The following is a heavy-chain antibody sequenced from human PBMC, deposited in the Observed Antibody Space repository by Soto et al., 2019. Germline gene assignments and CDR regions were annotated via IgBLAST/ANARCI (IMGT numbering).Heavy chain of an antibody. V-gene: IGHV3-23*01. CDR2: ISGSGGST. CDR3: AKCTNGGSCYWFDP. CDR1: GFTFSSYA. D-gene: IGHD2-15*01. Sequence: GGSLRLSCAASGFTFSSYAMSWVRQAPGKGLEWVSAISGSGGSTYYADSVKGRFTISRDNSKNTLYLQMNSLRAEDTSVYYCAKCTNGGSCYWFDPWGQGTLVTVSS. J-gene: IGHJ5*02.